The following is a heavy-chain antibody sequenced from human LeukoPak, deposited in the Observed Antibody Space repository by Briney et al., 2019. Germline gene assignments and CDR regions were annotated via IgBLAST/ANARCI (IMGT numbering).Heavy chain of an antibody. CDR2: INHSGST. CDR3: ARGYSRYDYVWGSYRPDDAFDI. D-gene: IGHD3-16*02. CDR1: GGSFSGYY. V-gene: IGHV4-34*01. Sequence: SETLSLTCAVYGGSFSGYYWSWIRQPPGKGLEWIGEINHSGSTNYNPSLKRRATISVDTSKNQFSLKLSSVTAADTAVYYCARGYSRYDYVWGSYRPDDAFDIWGQGTMVTVSS. J-gene: IGHJ3*02.